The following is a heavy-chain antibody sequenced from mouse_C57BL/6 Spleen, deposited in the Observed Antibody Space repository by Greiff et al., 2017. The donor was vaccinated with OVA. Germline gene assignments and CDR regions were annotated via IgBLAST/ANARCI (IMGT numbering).Heavy chain of an antibody. J-gene: IGHJ1*03. Sequence: ESGPELVKPGASVKISCKASGYAFSSSWMNWVKQRPGKGLEWIGRIYPGDGDTNYNGKFKGKATLTADKSSSTAYMQLSSLTSEDSAVYFCARLYYYGSSYWYFDVWGTGTTVTVSS. V-gene: IGHV1-82*01. CDR2: IYPGDGDT. CDR3: ARLYYYGSSYWYFDV. D-gene: IGHD1-1*01. CDR1: GYAFSSSW.